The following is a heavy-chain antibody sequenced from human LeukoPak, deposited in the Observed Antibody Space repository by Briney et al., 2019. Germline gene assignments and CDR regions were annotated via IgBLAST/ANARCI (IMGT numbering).Heavy chain of an antibody. Sequence: SVKVSCKASGYTFTSYGISWVRQAPGQGLEWMGGIIPIFGTANYAQKFQGRVTITADKSTSTAYMELSSLRSEDTAVYYCARVVVAATHALWGQGTLVTVSS. J-gene: IGHJ4*02. D-gene: IGHD2-15*01. CDR3: ARVVVAATHAL. CDR1: GYTFTSYG. CDR2: IIPIFGTA. V-gene: IGHV1-69*06.